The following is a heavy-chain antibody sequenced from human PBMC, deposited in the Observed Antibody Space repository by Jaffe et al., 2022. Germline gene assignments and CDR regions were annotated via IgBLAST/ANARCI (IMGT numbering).Heavy chain of an antibody. J-gene: IGHJ4*02. V-gene: IGHV3-73*02. D-gene: IGHD3-10*01. CDR3: TRRRLYGSGNYDFDY. Sequence: EVQLVESGGGLVQPGGSLKLSCAASGFTFSGSAMNWVRQASGKGLEWVGRIRSKANSYATAYAASVKGRFTISRDDSKNTAYLQMNSLKTEDTAVYYCTRRRLYGSGNYDFDYWGQGTLVTVSS. CDR1: GFTFSGSA. CDR2: IRSKANSYAT.